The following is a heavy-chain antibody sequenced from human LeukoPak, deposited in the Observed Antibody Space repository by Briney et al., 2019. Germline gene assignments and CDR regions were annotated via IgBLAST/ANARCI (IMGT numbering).Heavy chain of an antibody. J-gene: IGHJ6*03. CDR2: IYYSGST. V-gene: IGHV4-39*07. CDR1: GGSISSSSYY. Sequence: SETLSLTCTVSGGSISSSSYYWGWIRQPPGKGLEWIGSIYYSGSTYYNPSLKSRVTISVDTSKNQFSLKLNSVTAADTAVYYCARGGYYYMDFWGKGTTVTVSS. CDR3: ARGGYYYMDF.